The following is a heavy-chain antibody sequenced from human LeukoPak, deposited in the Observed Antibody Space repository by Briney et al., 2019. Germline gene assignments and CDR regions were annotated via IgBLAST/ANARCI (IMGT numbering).Heavy chain of an antibody. CDR1: GGSFSGYY. D-gene: IGHD2-21*02. V-gene: IGHV4-34*01. J-gene: IGHJ6*03. Sequence: PSETLSLTCAVYGGSFSGYYWSWIRQPPGKGLEWIGEINHSGSTNYNPSLKSRVTISVDTSKNQFSLKLSSVTAADTAVYYCARHALTAMSYYYYYMDVWGKGTTVTISS. CDR3: ARHALTAMSYYYYYMDV. CDR2: INHSGST.